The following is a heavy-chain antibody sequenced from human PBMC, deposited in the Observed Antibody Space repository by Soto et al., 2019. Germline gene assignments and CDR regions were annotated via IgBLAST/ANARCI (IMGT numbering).Heavy chain of an antibody. V-gene: IGHV1-69*08. CDR2: IIPILGIA. CDR3: ARDSVGAHGCPGDYYYMDV. CDR1: GGTFSSYT. J-gene: IGHJ6*03. Sequence: QVQLVQSGAEVKKPGSSVKVSCKASGGTFSSYTISWVRQAPGHGLEWMGRIIPILGIANYAQKFQGRVTITADKSTSTAYMELSSLRSEDTAVYYCARDSVGAHGCPGDYYYMDVWGKGTTVTVSS. D-gene: IGHD2-15*01.